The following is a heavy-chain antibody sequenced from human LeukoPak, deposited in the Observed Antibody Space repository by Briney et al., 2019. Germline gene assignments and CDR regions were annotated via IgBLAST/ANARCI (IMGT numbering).Heavy chain of an antibody. V-gene: IGHV4-59*10. CDR1: GGALSSYS. J-gene: IGHJ4*02. D-gene: IGHD3-9*01. CDR2: IYNSGST. Sequence: PLGTLCLSCAVSGGALSSYSRSWVRQPPGKGLEWVGGIYNSGSTKYNPSLKSRVTMSVDTSKNQFSLKLGSVTAADTAVYYCARSRYYYILAGYYNGFDGWGQGTMVTVSS. CDR3: ARSRYYYILAGYYNGFDG.